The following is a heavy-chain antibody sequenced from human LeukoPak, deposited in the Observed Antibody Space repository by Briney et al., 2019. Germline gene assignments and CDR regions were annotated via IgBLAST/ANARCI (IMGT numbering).Heavy chain of an antibody. D-gene: IGHD5-12*01. CDR1: GGSIGSYY. CDR2: ISYSGST. J-gene: IGHJ5*02. Sequence: PSETLSLTCTVSGGSIGSYYWRWLRQPPGKGLEWIGHISYSGSTNYNLSLKRRVTISVDTSKNQFSLKLSSVTAADTAVYYCARGGSGYALNWFDPWGQGTLVTVSS. CDR3: ARGGSGYALNWFDP. V-gene: IGHV4-59*01.